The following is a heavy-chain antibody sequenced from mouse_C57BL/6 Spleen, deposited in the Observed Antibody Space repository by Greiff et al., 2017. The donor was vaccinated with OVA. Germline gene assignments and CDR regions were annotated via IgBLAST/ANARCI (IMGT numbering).Heavy chain of an antibody. J-gene: IGHJ4*01. CDR1: GYAFSSSW. CDR2: IYPGDGDT. CDR3: ARSGYYYGSSFYAMDY. Sequence: VQLQESGPELVKPGASVKISCKASGYAFSSSWMNWVKQRPGKGLEWIGRIYPGDGDTNYNGKFKGKATLTADKSSSTAYMQLSSLTSEDSAVYFCARSGYYYGSSFYAMDYWGQGTSVTVSS. D-gene: IGHD1-1*01. V-gene: IGHV1-82*01.